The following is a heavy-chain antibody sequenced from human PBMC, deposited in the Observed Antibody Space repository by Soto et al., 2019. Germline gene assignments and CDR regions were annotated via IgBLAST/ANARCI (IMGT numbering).Heavy chain of an antibody. D-gene: IGHD6-13*01. J-gene: IGHJ5*02. CDR2: IDWDDDK. V-gene: IGHV2-70*11. CDR1: GFSLSTSGMC. Sequence: SGPTLVNPTQTLTLTCTFSGFSLSTSGMCVSWIRQPPGKALEWLARIDWDDDKYYSTSLKTRLTISKDTSKNQVVLTMTNMDPVDTATYYCARGRIAAAGKHNWFDPWGQGTLVTVSS. CDR3: ARGRIAAAGKHNWFDP.